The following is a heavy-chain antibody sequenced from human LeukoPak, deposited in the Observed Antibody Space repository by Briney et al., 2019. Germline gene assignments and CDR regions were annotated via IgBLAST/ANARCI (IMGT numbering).Heavy chain of an antibody. CDR3: AREDCSSTSCYGDY. V-gene: IGHV4-59*12. J-gene: IGHJ4*02. D-gene: IGHD2-2*01. CDR1: GGSISSYY. Sequence: SSETLSLTCTVSGGSISSYYWSWIRQPPGKGLEWIGYIYYSGSTNYNPSLKSRVTISVDTSKNQFSLKLSSVTAADTAVYYCAREDCSSTSCYGDYWGQGTLVTVSS. CDR2: IYYSGST.